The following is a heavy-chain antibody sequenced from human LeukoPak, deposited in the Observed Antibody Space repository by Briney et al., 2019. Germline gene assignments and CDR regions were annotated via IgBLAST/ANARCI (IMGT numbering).Heavy chain of an antibody. CDR2: INHSGST. D-gene: IGHD6-19*01. V-gene: IGHV4-34*01. CDR1: GGSFSGYY. J-gene: IGHJ4*02. Sequence: SETLSLTCAVYGGSFSGYYWSWIRQPPGKGLEWIGGINHSGSTNYNPSLKSRVTISVDTSKNQFSLKLSSVTAADTAVYYCARAGYSSGWYRRGYFDYWGQGTLVTVSS. CDR3: ARAGYSSGWYRRGYFDY.